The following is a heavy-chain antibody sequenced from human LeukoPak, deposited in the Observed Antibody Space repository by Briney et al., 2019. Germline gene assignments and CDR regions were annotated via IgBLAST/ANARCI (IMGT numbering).Heavy chain of an antibody. CDR1: GGSISSSSYY. CDR2: IYYSGST. J-gene: IGHJ5*02. V-gene: IGHV4-39*01. CDR3: ASPWGSGTRVGP. D-gene: IGHD1-26*01. Sequence: ASETLSLTCTVSGGSISSSSYYWGWIRQPPGKGLEWIGSIYYSGSTYYNPSLKSRVTISVDTSKNQFSLKLSSVTAADTAVYYCASPWGSGTRVGPWGQGTLVTVSS.